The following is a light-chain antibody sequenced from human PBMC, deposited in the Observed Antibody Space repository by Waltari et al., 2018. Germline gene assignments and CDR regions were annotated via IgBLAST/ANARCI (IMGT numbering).Light chain of an antibody. V-gene: IGLV7-43*01. CDR2: STS. Sequence: QTVVTQEPSLTVSPGGTVTLTCASSTGAVTATYYANWFQQNPGQSPTSLLYSTSEKHSWTPARFSGSLLGGKATLTLSGVRPEDEADYYCLLYYRGSWVFGGGTKLTVL. J-gene: IGLJ2*01. CDR1: TGAVTATYY. CDR3: LLYYRGSWV.